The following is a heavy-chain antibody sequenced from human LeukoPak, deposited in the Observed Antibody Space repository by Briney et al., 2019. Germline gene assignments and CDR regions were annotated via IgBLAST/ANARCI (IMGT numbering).Heavy chain of an antibody. Sequence: GGSLRLSCAASGFTFSTYAMSWVRQAPGKGLEWVSAFSGSGGSTYYADSVKGRFTISRDNAKTSLCLQMNSLRADDTAVYYCARDSSMLRGPLVIYYFDFWGQGTLVTVSS. CDR2: FSGSGGST. D-gene: IGHD3-10*01. V-gene: IGHV3-23*01. CDR1: GFTFSTYA. J-gene: IGHJ4*02. CDR3: ARDSSMLRGPLVIYYFDF.